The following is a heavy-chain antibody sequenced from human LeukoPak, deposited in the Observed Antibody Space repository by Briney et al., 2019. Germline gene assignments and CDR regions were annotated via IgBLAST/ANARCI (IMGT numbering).Heavy chain of an antibody. CDR3: ARDDTNSPSRF. J-gene: IGHJ4*02. CDR1: GGTFSTSG. D-gene: IGHD2-2*01. CDR2: IIPILGTA. Sequence: VASVKVSCKASGGTFSTSGINWVRQAPGQGLERMGRIIPILGTADYAQKFQGRVTISADEYTSSAHLELSSLRYEDTAMYYCARDDTNSPSRFWGQGTLVTVSS. V-gene: IGHV1-69*11.